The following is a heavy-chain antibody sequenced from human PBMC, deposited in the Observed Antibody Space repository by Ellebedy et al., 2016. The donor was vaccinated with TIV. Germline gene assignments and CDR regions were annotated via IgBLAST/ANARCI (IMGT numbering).Heavy chain of an antibody. CDR2: ISVDGRAV. CDR3: VRGWYSSGHCDVFAM. Sequence: GGSLRLFXVGFGFTFSDSVMHWVRQDPGKGLDWVAGISVDGRAVHYPDSVKGRFTISRDNAQNTVYLQMNSLRLEDTAVYYCVRGWYSSGHCDVFAMWGQGTIVTVSS. D-gene: IGHD6-19*01. V-gene: IGHV3-30*03. CDR1: GFTFSDSV. J-gene: IGHJ3*02.